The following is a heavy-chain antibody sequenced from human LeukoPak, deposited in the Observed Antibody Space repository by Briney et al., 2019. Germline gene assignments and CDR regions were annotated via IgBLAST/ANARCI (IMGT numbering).Heavy chain of an antibody. J-gene: IGHJ4*02. CDR2: IIPIFGTA. CDR3: AGRRDSYGRDPKPFDY. D-gene: IGHD5-18*01. Sequence: ASVKVSCKASGGTFSSYAISWVRQAPGQGLEWMGRIIPIFGTANYAQKFQGRVTITTDESTSTAYMELSSLRSEDTAVYYCAGRRDSYGRDPKPFDYWGQGTLVTVSS. V-gene: IGHV1-69*05. CDR1: GGTFSSYA.